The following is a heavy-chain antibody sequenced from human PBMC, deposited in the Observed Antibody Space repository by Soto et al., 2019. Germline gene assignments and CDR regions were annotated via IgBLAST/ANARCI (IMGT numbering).Heavy chain of an antibody. Sequence: SETLSLTCTVSGGSISSSTYYWGWMRQPPGKGLEWIASFFIGGNTYYNPSLKSRVTISIDTSKNQFSLKLSSVTAADTAVYYCAREPLTWGQGTLVTVSS. V-gene: IGHV4-39*07. CDR2: FFIGGNT. CDR1: GGSISSSTYY. J-gene: IGHJ4*02. CDR3: AREPLT.